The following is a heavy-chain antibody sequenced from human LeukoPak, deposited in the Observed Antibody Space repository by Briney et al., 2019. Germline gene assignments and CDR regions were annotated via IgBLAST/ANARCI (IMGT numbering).Heavy chain of an antibody. Sequence: ASVKVSCKASGYIFSSYGISWVRQAPGQGLEWMGWISAHNGNTKYAQKFQGRVTMTTDTSTSTGYMELRSLRSDDTAVYYCARDRHASSGWTGEFDYWGQGTLVTVSS. CDR3: ARDRHASSGWTGEFDY. D-gene: IGHD6-19*01. J-gene: IGHJ4*02. CDR2: ISAHNGNT. CDR1: GYIFSSYG. V-gene: IGHV1-18*01.